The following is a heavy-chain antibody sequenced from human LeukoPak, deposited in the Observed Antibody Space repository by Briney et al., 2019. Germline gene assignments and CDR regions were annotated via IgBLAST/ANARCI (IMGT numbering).Heavy chain of an antibody. Sequence: PSETLSLTCTVSGGSVSSYYWSWIRQPPGKGLEWIGYIHYSGSTNYNPSLKSRVTISVDTSKNQFSLNLRSVTAADTAVYYCAGWRAASADPFAYWGQGTLVTSPQ. V-gene: IGHV4-59*02. CDR1: GGSVSSYY. CDR3: AGWRAASADPFAY. J-gene: IGHJ4*02. CDR2: IHYSGST. D-gene: IGHD6-13*01.